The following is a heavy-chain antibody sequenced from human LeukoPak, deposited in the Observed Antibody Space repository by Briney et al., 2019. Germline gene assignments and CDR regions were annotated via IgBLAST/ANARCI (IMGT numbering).Heavy chain of an antibody. V-gene: IGHV1-69*13. J-gene: IGHJ3*02. CDR1: GGTFSNHA. CDR2: IIPIFGTA. Sequence: ASVKVSCKASGGTFSNHAISWVRQAPGQGLERMGGIIPIFGTANYAQKFQGRVTITADESTSTAYMELSSLRSEDTAVYYCARGLIGGIAVAGPDAFDIWGQGTMVTVSS. D-gene: IGHD6-19*01. CDR3: ARGLIGGIAVAGPDAFDI.